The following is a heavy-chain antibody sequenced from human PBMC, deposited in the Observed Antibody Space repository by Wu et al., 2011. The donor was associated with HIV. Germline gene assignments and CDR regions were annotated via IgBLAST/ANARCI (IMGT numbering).Heavy chain of an antibody. D-gene: IGHD3-22*01. Sequence: QVQLVQSGAEVKKPGSSVKVSCKASGGTFSSYAISWVRQAPGQGLEWMGGIIPIFDTTNYAQKFQGRVTITTDESTSTAYMELSSLRSDDTAIYFCATGGYYDNNAPAYWGQGTLVTVSS. J-gene: IGHJ4*02. CDR1: GGTFSSYA. CDR2: IIPIFDTT. V-gene: IGHV1-69*05. CDR3: ATGGYYDNNAPAY.